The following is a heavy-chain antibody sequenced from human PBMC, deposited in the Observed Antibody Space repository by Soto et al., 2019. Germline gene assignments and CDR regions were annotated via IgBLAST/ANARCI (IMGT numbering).Heavy chain of an antibody. Sequence: QVQLQESGPGLVKPSQTLSLTCTVSGGSISSGDYFWSWSRQPPGKGLEWIGYISYSGSTYYNPSLMSRVTMSVDTSKNQFSLDLTSVTAADTAVYYCAREKRGCSSSRFYGPDYWGQGTLVTVSS. CDR2: ISYSGST. J-gene: IGHJ4*02. V-gene: IGHV4-30-4*01. D-gene: IGHD2-2*01. CDR1: GGSISSGDYF. CDR3: AREKRGCSSSRFYGPDY.